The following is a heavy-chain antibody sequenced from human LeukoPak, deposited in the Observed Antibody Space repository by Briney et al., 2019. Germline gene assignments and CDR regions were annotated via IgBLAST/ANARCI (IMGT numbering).Heavy chain of an antibody. V-gene: IGHV4-39*07. CDR1: GGSISSTTYY. CDR3: ARGPNTAGNYRAFDL. J-gene: IGHJ3*01. CDR2: IYYSGST. D-gene: IGHD4-11*01. Sequence: SETLSLTCTVSGGSISSTTYYWAWIRQPPGKGLEWIGSIYYSGSTYYNPSLKSRVIISADTSKNQFSLKLSTVTAADTAVYYCARGPNTAGNYRAFDLWGQGTKVTVSS.